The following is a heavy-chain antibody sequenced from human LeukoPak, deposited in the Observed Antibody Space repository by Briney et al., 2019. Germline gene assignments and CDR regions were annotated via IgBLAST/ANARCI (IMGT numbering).Heavy chain of an antibody. J-gene: IGHJ4*02. D-gene: IGHD3-22*01. Sequence: GGSLRLSCAASGFTFSSYAMSWVRQAPGKGLEWVCGIMWSGDFIDYADSVKGRFTISRDNAKKFLYLQMNNVRVEDTAVYFCARANYYDRSGFNFFDYWGQGAPVTVSS. V-gene: IGHV3-20*04. CDR2: IMWSGDFI. CDR1: GFTFSSYA. CDR3: ARANYYDRSGFNFFDY.